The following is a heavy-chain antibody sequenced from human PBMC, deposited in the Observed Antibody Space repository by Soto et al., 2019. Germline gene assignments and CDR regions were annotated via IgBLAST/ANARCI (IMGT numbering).Heavy chain of an antibody. CDR2: ISYDGSNK. CDR3: ARVASYGPDYYFDY. J-gene: IGHJ4*02. Sequence: GGSLRLSCAASGFTFSSYAMHWVRQAPGKGLEWVALISYDGSNKYFGDSVKGRFTISRDNSKNTLYLQMNSLRAEDTAVYYCARVASYGPDYYFDYWGQGTLVTVSS. CDR1: GFTFSSYA. D-gene: IGHD5-18*01. V-gene: IGHV3-30-3*01.